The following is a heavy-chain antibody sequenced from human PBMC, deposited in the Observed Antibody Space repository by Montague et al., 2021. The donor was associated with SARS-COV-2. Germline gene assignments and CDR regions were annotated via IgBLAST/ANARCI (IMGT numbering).Heavy chain of an antibody. Sequence: SETLSLTCSVSGGSITDRTYYWGRIRQSPGKGLEWIGSINYSGTTHYNPSLESRVTISLDTAKNQFSLKMTSVTAADTAVYYCARHWGIAAAGHWGQGTLVTVSS. CDR2: INYSGTT. D-gene: IGHD6-13*01. V-gene: IGHV4-39*01. CDR1: GGSITDRTYY. CDR3: ARHWGIAAAGH. J-gene: IGHJ4*02.